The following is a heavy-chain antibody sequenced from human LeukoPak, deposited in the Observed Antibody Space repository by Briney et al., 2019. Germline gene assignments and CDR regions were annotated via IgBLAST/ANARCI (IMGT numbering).Heavy chain of an antibody. Sequence: GGFLRLSCAASGFTFSNFWMSWVRQAPGKGLEWVASIKYDESEKHYVDSVKGRFTISRDNAKNSLYLQMNSLRGEDTAVYFCARVTTNGYFEYWGQGSLVTVSS. V-gene: IGHV3-7*04. CDR2: IKYDESEK. CDR3: ARVTTNGYFEY. J-gene: IGHJ4*02. CDR1: GFTFSNFW. D-gene: IGHD1-1*01.